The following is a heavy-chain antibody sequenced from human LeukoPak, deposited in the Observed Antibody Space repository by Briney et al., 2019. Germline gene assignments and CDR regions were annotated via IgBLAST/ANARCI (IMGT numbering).Heavy chain of an antibody. CDR1: GFTFSDYY. D-gene: IGHD3-10*01. CDR2: ISSSSSYT. V-gene: IGHV3-11*06. CDR3: ARGKDYYGSGSPDGGPGAFDI. J-gene: IGHJ3*02. Sequence: KSGGSLRLSCAASGFTFSDYYMSWIRQAPGKGLEWVSYISSSSSYTNYADSVKGRSTISRDNAKNSLYLQMNSLRAEDTAVYYCARGKDYYGSGSPDGGPGAFDIWGQGTMVTVSS.